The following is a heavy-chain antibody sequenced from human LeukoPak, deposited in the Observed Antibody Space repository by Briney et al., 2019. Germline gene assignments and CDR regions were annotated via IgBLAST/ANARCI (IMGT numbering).Heavy chain of an antibody. CDR3: ARAQYYDSTSAGGMDV. Sequence: GGSLRLSCAASGFTFSNHWMYWVRQAPGKGLVWVSRINTDGKTTSYADSVKGRFTISRDNPKNTLYLQMNILRAEDTGIYYCARAQYYDSTSAGGMDVWGQGTTVTVS. CDR2: INTDGKTT. D-gene: IGHD3-9*01. J-gene: IGHJ6*02. V-gene: IGHV3-74*01. CDR1: GFTFSNHW.